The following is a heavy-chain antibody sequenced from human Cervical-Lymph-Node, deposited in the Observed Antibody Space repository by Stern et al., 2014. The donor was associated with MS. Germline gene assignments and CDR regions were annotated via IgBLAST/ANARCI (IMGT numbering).Heavy chain of an antibody. CDR2: IYTSGST. CDR1: GGSISSGRYY. CDR3: ARDKGMFFL. D-gene: IGHD2/OR15-2a*01. J-gene: IGHJ4*01. V-gene: IGHV4-61*02. Sequence: QVQLQESGPGLAKPSQTLSLTCTVSGGSISSGRYYWSRMRQRAGKGLEWIGRIYTSGSTNYNPSLKSRVTISVDTSKNQFSLKLSSVTAADTAVYYCARDKGMFFLWGQGTLVTVSS.